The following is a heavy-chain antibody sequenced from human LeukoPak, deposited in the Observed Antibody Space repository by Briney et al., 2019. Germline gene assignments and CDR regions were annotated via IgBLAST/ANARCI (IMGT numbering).Heavy chain of an antibody. J-gene: IGHJ4*02. CDR3: ARVHIVVVTATHYYFDY. Sequence: SETLSLTCAVSGVSISSGGYSWSWIRQPPGKGLEWIGYVFHSGSTYYNPSLKSRVTISVDRSKNQFSLNLSSVTAADTAVYYCARVHIVVVTATHYYFDYWGQGALVTVSS. V-gene: IGHV4-30-2*01. D-gene: IGHD2-21*02. CDR2: VFHSGST. CDR1: GVSISSGGYS.